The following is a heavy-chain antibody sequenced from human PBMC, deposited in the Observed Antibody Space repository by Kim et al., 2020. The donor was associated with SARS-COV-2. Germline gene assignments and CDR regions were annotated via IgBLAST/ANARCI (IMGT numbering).Heavy chain of an antibody. Sequence: YSHNLQGRVTITRDTSANSAYMELKSLGSEDTAIYYCAREGHEGGYLTWGQGTMVTVSS. CDR3: AREGHEGGYLT. J-gene: IGHJ3*01. V-gene: IGHV1-3*01. D-gene: IGHD3-22*01.